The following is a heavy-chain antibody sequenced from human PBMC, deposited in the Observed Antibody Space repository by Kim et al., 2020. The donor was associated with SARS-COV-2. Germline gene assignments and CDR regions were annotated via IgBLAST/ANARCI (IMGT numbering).Heavy chain of an antibody. D-gene: IGHD1-26*01. CDR2: ISSSSSYI. CDR1: GFTFSSYS. Sequence: GGSLRLSCAASGFTFSSYSMNWVRQAPGKGLEWVSSISSSSSYIYYADSVKGRFTISRDNAKNSLYLQMNSLRAEDTAVYYCARVSARWDHYYYYYGMDVWGQGTTVTVSS. CDR3: ARVSARWDHYYYYYGMDV. V-gene: IGHV3-21*01. J-gene: IGHJ6*02.